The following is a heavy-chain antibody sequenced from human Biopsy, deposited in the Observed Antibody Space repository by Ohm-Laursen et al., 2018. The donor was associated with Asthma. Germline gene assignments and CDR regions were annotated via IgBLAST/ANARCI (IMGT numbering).Heavy chain of an antibody. CDR1: GGSISVSNW. CDR3: ARIPRRSGYYFVDY. D-gene: IGHD3-22*01. CDR2: IHHSGTS. J-gene: IGHJ4*02. V-gene: IGHV4-4*03. Sequence: PGTLSLTCDVSGGSISVSNWWSWVRQPPGKGLEWIGYIHHSGTSYFNPSLKSRVSFSRDTPKNQFSLRLSSVTAADTAMYYCARIPRRSGYYFVDYWGQGTLVTVSS.